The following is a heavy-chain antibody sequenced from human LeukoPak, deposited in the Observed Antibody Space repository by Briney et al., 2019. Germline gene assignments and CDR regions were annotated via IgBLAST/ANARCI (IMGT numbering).Heavy chain of an antibody. V-gene: IGHV3-23*03. J-gene: IGHJ4*02. CDR2: IYSGGST. CDR1: GFTFDDYG. Sequence: GGSLRLSCAASGFTFDDYGMSWVRQAPGKGLEWVSVIYSGGSTYYADSVKGRFTISRDNSKNTLYLQMNSLRAEDTAVYYCAKESPHYDYWGQGTLVTVSS. CDR3: AKESPHYDY.